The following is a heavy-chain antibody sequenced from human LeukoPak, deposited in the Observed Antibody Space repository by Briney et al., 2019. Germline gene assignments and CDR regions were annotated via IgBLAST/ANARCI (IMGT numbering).Heavy chain of an antibody. J-gene: IGHJ6*02. CDR1: GYTFTSYG. D-gene: IGHD3-3*01. CDR2: ISAYNGNT. V-gene: IGHV1-18*01. Sequence: AASVKVSCKASGYTFTSYGISWVRQAPGQGLEWMGWISAYNGNTNYAQKLQGRVTMTTDTSTSTAYMELRSLRSDDTAVYYCARDQYYDFWGGYYRYYYGMDVWGQGTTVTVSS. CDR3: ARDQYYDFWGGYYRYYYGMDV.